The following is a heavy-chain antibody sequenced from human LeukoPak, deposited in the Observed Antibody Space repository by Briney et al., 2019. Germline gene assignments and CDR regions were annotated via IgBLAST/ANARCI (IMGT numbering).Heavy chain of an antibody. D-gene: IGHD1-26*01. Sequence: PGGSLRLSCAASGFTFSSYAMHWVRQAPGKGLEYVSAISSNGGSTYYANSVKGRFTISRDNSKNTLYLQMNSLRAEDTAVYYCARDPTGWELGYFDYWGQGTLVTVSS. J-gene: IGHJ4*02. CDR1: GFTFSSYA. V-gene: IGHV3-64*01. CDR2: ISSNGGST. CDR3: ARDPTGWELGYFDY.